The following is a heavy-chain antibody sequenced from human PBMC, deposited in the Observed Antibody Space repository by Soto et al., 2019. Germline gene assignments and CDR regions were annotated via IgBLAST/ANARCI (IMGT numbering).Heavy chain of an antibody. CDR3: VRGGYVHAFDY. D-gene: IGHD5-12*01. Sequence: PSETLSLTCTVSGGSISYYYWGWIRQPPGKGLEWIGSIYYSVNTHYNPSLKSRVTISVDTSMNQFSLNLDSVTAVDPAVYYCVRGGYVHAFDYWGQGALVTVSS. CDR1: GGSISYYY. J-gene: IGHJ4*02. V-gene: IGHV4-59*01. CDR2: IYYSVNT.